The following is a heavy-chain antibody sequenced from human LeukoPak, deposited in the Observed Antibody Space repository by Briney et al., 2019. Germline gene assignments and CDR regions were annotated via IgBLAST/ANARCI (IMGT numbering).Heavy chain of an antibody. V-gene: IGHV4-59*01. CDR3: ARDRFEGATDY. CDR1: GGSISSYY. J-gene: IGHJ4*02. CDR2: IYYSGST. D-gene: IGHD1-26*01. Sequence: SETLSLTCTASGGSISSYYWSWIRQPPGKGLEWIGYIYYSGSTNYNPSLKSRVTISVDTSKNQFSLKLSSVTAADTAVYYCARDRFEGATDYWGQGILVTVSS.